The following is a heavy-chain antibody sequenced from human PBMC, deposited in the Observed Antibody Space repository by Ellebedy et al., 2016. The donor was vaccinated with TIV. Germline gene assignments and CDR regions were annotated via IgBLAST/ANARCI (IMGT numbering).Heavy chain of an antibody. J-gene: IGHJ3*02. D-gene: IGHD1-26*01. V-gene: IGHV3-23*01. Sequence: GESLKISCAASGFTFSSYAMSWVRQAPGKGLEWVSAISGSGGSTYYADSVNGRFTISRDNAKNSLYLQMNSLSAEDTALYYCARGGSYYEAFDIWGQGTMVTVS. CDR3: ARGGSYYEAFDI. CDR1: GFTFSSYA. CDR2: ISGSGGST.